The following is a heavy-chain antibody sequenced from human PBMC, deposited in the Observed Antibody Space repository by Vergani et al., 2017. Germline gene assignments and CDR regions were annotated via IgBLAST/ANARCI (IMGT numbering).Heavy chain of an antibody. Sequence: QVHLVQSGSELEKPGASVKVSCMASGYSFSVYSINWLRQAPGQGLEWMGWINTNTGKPTYAQGFAGRFVFSLDTSVSTTYLQISSLKAEDTAIYYCARDANYIVLDSWGQGTLVTVSS. CDR1: GYSFSVYS. CDR3: ARDANYIVLDS. V-gene: IGHV7-4-1*02. CDR2: INTNTGKP. J-gene: IGHJ5*01. D-gene: IGHD4/OR15-4a*01.